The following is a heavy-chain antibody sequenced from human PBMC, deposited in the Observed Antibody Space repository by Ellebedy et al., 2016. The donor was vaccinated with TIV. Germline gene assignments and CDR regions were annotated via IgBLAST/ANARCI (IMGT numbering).Heavy chain of an antibody. V-gene: IGHV3-30*03. D-gene: IGHD2-15*01. CDR1: GFRFSSYG. CDR3: ARNRIVVVDRRQRSWLDP. CDR2: ISSDGSDK. J-gene: IGHJ5*02. Sequence: GGSLRLSXAASGFRFSSYGMHWVRQAPGKGLEWVAVISSDGSDKYYADSVKGRFTISRDDSKNTLYLQMNSLRAEDTAVYYCARNRIVVVDRRQRSWLDPWGQGTLVTVSS.